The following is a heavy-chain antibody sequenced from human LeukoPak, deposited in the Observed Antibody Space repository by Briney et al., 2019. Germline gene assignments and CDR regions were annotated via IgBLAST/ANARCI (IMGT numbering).Heavy chain of an antibody. J-gene: IGHJ3*02. CDR3: ARAENYDSLGWAFDI. D-gene: IGHD3-22*01. V-gene: IGHV1-69*04. CDR1: GGTFSSYA. CDR2: IIPILGIA. Sequence: SVKVSCKASGGTFSSYAISWVRQAPGQGLERMGRIIPILGIANYAQKFQGRVTITADKSTSTAYMELSSLRSEDTAVYYCARAENYDSLGWAFDIWGQGTMVTVSS.